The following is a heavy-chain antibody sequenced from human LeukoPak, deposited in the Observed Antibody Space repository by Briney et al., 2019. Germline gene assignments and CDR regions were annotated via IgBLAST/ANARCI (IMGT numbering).Heavy chain of an antibody. Sequence: PGGSLRLSCAASGFTVSSNYMSWIRQAPGKGLEWVSVIYSGGSTYYAASVKGRFTISRDNSKNTLYLQMNSLRAEDTAVYYCAGSSIAVAGIRFVNWGQGTLVTVSS. CDR2: IYSGGST. J-gene: IGHJ4*02. V-gene: IGHV3-53*01. CDR1: GFTVSSNY. D-gene: IGHD6-19*01. CDR3: AGSSIAVAGIRFVN.